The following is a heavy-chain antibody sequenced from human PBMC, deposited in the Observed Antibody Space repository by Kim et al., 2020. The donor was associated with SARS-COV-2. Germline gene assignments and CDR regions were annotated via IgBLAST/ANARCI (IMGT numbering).Heavy chain of an antibody. D-gene: IGHD1-26*01. CDR2: ISSNGGST. Sequence: GGSLRLSCSASGFTFSSYAMHWVRQAPGKGLEYVSAISSNGGSTYYADSVKGRFTISRDNSKNTLYLQMSSLRAEDTAVYYCVKPSGSQYYDFDYWGQGTLVTVSS. CDR3: VKPSGSQYYDFDY. CDR1: GFTFSSYA. V-gene: IGHV3-64D*09. J-gene: IGHJ4*02.